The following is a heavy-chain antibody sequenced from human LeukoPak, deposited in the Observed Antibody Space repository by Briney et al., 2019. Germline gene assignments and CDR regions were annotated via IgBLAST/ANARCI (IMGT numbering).Heavy chain of an antibody. CDR1: GFTFSSYFW. CDR2: IKSDGSSS. Sequence: GGSLRLSCAASGFTFSSYFWMHWVRQAPGKGLVWVSRIKSDGSSSTYADSVKGRFTISRDSAKNSLYLQMNSLRAEDTAMYYCARSQSLGYWGQGTLVTVSS. CDR3: ARSQSLGY. J-gene: IGHJ4*02. V-gene: IGHV3-74*01. D-gene: IGHD1-26*01.